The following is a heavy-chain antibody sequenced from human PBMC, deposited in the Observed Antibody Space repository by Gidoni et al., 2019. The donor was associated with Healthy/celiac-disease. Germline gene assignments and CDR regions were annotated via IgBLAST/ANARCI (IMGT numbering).Heavy chain of an antibody. J-gene: IGHJ4*02. Sequence: EVQLVESGGGLEQPGGSVRLSCAASGFTFSSYSMNWVRQAPGKGLEGVSYTSSSSSTIYYADSVKGRFNISRDNAKTALYLQMHSLRDADTAVYYCVSILVAYWGQGTLVTVSS. D-gene: IGHD2-21*01. CDR2: TSSSSSTI. V-gene: IGHV3-48*02. CDR3: VSILVAY. CDR1: GFTFSSYS.